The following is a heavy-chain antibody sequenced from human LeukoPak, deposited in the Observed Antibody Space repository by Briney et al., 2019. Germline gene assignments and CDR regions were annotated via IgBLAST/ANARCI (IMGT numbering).Heavy chain of an antibody. J-gene: IGHJ3*02. CDR1: GGSFSGYY. CDR3: AIHFRGYSYGRKGRAFDI. Sequence: SETLSLTCAVYGGSFSGYYWSWIRQPPGKGLEWIGEINHSGSTNYNPSLKSRVTISVDTSKNQFSLKLSSVTAADTAVYYCAIHFRGYSYGRKGRAFDIWGQGTMVTVSS. CDR2: INHSGST. V-gene: IGHV4-34*01. D-gene: IGHD5-18*01.